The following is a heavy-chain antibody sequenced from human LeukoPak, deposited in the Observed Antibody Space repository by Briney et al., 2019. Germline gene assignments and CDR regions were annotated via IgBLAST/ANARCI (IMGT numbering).Heavy chain of an antibody. D-gene: IGHD3-10*01. Sequence: GGSLRLSCAASGFTFDDCAMHWVRQAPGRGLEWVSLISWDGGSSYYADSVKGRFTISRDNSKNSLYLQMNSLRAEDTALYYCAKDGFIYGSGSYYGMDVWGQGTTVTVSS. V-gene: IGHV3-43D*03. J-gene: IGHJ6*02. CDR3: AKDGFIYGSGSYYGMDV. CDR2: ISWDGGSS. CDR1: GFTFDDCA.